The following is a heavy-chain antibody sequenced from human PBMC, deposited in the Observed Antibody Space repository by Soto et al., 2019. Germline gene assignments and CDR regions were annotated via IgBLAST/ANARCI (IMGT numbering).Heavy chain of an antibody. D-gene: IGHD3-22*01. V-gene: IGHV1-69*06. CDR3: ARSLGYYDSRHIDS. J-gene: IGHJ5*01. Sequence: QVQLVQSGAEVKKPGSSVKVSCKASGGTFSTYAVIWVRQAPGQGLEWMGGIVPMYGSTDYAQTFQSRVTISADRSTSTAYLDLSSLGTEDTAVYYCARSLGYYDSRHIDSWGQGTLVTVSS. CDR1: GGTFSTYA. CDR2: IVPMYGST.